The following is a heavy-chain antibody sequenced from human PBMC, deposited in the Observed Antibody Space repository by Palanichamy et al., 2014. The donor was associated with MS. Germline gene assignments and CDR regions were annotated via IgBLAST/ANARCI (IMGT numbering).Heavy chain of an antibody. CDR3: AASPAAILGAGY. CDR1: GFTVSSNY. J-gene: IGHJ4*02. V-gene: IGHV3-66*01. Sequence: EVQLVESGGGLVQPGGSLRLSCAASGFTVSSNYMSWVRQAPGKGLEWVSVIYSGGSTYYADSVKGRFTISRDNSKNTLYLQMNSLRAEDTAVYYCAASPAAILGAGYWGQGTLVTVSS. CDR2: IYSGGST. D-gene: IGHD2-2*02.